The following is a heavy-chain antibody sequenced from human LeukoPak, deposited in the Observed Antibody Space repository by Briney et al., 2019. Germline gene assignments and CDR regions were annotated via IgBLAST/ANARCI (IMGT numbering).Heavy chain of an antibody. CDR2: IYTSGST. CDR3: VGHARGGSYFGSFDS. Sequence: SETLSLTCTVSGGSISSYYWSWILQPPRKGREWIGCIYTSGSTNYNPSLTSRATISVDTSKNKFSLKLSSVSAADTAVYYYVGHARGGSYFGSFDSWGQGTMVTVSS. J-gene: IGHJ3*02. V-gene: IGHV4-4*09. D-gene: IGHD1-26*01. CDR1: GGSISSYY.